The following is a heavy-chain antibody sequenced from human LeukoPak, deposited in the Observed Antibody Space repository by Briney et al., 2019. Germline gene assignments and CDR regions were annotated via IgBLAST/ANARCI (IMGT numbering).Heavy chain of an antibody. CDR3: AREDPGTGVPFDY. Sequence: ASVKVSFKASGYTFTSYAMHWVRQAPGQRLEWMGWINAGNGNTNYAQKLQGRVTMTTDTSTSTAYMELRSLRSDDTAVYYCAREDPGTGVPFDYWGQGTLVTVSS. D-gene: IGHD1-1*01. CDR1: GYTFTSYA. J-gene: IGHJ4*02. CDR2: INAGNGNT. V-gene: IGHV1-3*01.